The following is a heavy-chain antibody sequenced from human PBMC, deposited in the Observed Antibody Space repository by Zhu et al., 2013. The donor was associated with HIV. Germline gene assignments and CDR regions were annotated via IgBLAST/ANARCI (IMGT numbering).Heavy chain of an antibody. CDR1: GYTFTSYG. V-gene: IGHV1-18*01. CDR2: ISAYNGNT. J-gene: IGHJ4*02. D-gene: IGHD5-18*01. Sequence: QVQLVQSGAEVKKPGASVKVSCKASGYTFTSYGISWVRQAPGQGLEWMGWISAYNGNTNYAQKLQGRVTMTTDTSTSTAYMELRSLRSDDTAVYYCARVFLETVGGDTASGVTTFDYVGPGEPWSTVSS. CDR3: ARVFLETVGGDTASGVTTFDY.